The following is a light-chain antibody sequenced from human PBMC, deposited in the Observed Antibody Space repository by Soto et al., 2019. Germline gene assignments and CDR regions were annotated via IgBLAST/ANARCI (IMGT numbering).Light chain of an antibody. J-gene: IGLJ1*01. Sequence: QSVLTQPASVSGSPGQSITISCTGTSIDVGGYNYVSWYQQHPGKAPKLMIYDVSNRPSGVSDRFSGSNSDNTASLTISGLQAEDEADYYCNSYTGISTLGVFGTGTKLTVL. CDR1: SIDVGGYNY. CDR2: DVS. V-gene: IGLV2-14*01. CDR3: NSYTGISTLGV.